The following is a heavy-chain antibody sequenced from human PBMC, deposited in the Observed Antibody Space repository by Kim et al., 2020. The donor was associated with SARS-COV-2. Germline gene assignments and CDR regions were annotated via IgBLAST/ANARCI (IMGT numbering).Heavy chain of an antibody. CDR1: GYTFTSYA. V-gene: IGHV7-4-1*02. Sequence: ASVKVSCKASGYTFTSYAMNWVRQAPGQGLEWMGWINTNTGNPTYAQGFTGRFVFSLDTSVSTAYLQISSLKAEDTAVYYCARVSGIGYYYGMDVWGQGTTVTVSS. CDR3: ARVSGIGYYYGMDV. D-gene: IGHD1-26*01. J-gene: IGHJ6*02. CDR2: INTNTGNP.